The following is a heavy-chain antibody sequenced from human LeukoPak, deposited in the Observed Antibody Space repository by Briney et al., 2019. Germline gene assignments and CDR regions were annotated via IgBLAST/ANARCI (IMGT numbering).Heavy chain of an antibody. D-gene: IGHD5-24*01. CDR2: IKQDGSAK. J-gene: IGHJ4*02. Sequence: GGSLRLSCAASGFTFSSYWMSWVRQAPGKGLEWVANIKQDGSAKYYLDSVKGRVTISRDNARNSLDLQMDSLRAEDTAVYFCARDTGFNTFDYWGQGTLVTVSS. CDR1: GFTFSSYW. V-gene: IGHV3-7*05. CDR3: ARDTGFNTFDY.